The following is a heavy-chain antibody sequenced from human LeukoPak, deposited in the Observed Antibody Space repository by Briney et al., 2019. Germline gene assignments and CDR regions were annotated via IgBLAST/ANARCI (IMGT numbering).Heavy chain of an antibody. D-gene: IGHD3-22*01. CDR1: GYTFTGYY. V-gene: IGHV1-2*02. CDR3: ARATFYHSSGYYYPDY. CDR2: INPNSGGT. J-gene: IGHJ4*02. Sequence: ASVKVSCKASGYTFTGYYMHWVRQAPGQGLEWMGWINPNSGGTNYAQKFQGRVTMTRDTSLSTAYMELSRLRSDDTAVYYCARATFYHSSGYYYPDYWGQGTLVTVSS.